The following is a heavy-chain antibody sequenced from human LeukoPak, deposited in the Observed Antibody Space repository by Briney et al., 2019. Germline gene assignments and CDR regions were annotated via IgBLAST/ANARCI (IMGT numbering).Heavy chain of an antibody. Sequence: GGSLRLSCAASGFTFSSYWMHWVRQAPGKGLVWVSRINSDGSSTSYADSVKGRFTISRDNAKNTLYLQMNSLRAEDTAVYYCARGGYSGYNFNYWGQGTLVTVSS. CDR3: ARGGYSGYNFNY. CDR1: GFTFSSYW. V-gene: IGHV3-74*01. J-gene: IGHJ4*02. CDR2: INSDGSST. D-gene: IGHD5-12*01.